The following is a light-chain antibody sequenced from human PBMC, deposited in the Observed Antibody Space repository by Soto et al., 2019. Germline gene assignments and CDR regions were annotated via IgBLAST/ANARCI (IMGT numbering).Light chain of an antibody. Sequence: VLTQSPVTLSFSPGERATLSCRASQSVQNYLAWYQQKPGQAPRLLIYDSSNRATGVPARFSGSGSGTDFTLTISTLEPEDFAVYYCQQRSSWPVTFGQGTRLEIK. CDR2: DSS. CDR3: QQRSSWPVT. V-gene: IGKV3-11*01. J-gene: IGKJ5*01. CDR1: QSVQNY.